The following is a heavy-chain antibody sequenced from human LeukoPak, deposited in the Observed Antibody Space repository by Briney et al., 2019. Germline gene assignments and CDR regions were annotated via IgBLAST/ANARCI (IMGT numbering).Heavy chain of an antibody. J-gene: IGHJ6*04. CDR2: IIPILGIA. CDR1: GGTFSSYT. V-gene: IGHV1-69*02. Sequence: GSSVKVSCKASGGTFSSYTISWVRQAPGQGLEWMGRIIPILGIANYAQKFQGRVTITRDTSASTAYMELSSLRSEDTAVYYCARCPPSYYYGMDVWGKGTTVTVSS. CDR3: ARCPPSYYYGMDV.